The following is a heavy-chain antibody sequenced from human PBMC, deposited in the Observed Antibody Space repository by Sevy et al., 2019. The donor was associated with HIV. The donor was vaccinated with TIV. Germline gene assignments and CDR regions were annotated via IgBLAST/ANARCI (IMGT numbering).Heavy chain of an antibody. D-gene: IGHD6-19*01. J-gene: IGHJ3*01. Sequence: GGSLRLSCAASGFTFDDYGINWVRQAPGKGLEWASGISWNSGSIGYADSVKGRFTISRDNAKNSLYLQMNSLRPDDTGLYYCAKDVGQWLGKDAFDVWGRGTMVTASS. CDR2: ISWNSGSI. CDR1: GFTFDDYG. V-gene: IGHV3-9*01. CDR3: AKDVGQWLGKDAFDV.